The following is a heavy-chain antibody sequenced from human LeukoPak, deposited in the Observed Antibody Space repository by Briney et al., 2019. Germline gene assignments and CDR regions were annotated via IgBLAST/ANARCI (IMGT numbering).Heavy chain of an antibody. J-gene: IGHJ4*02. V-gene: IGHV4-30-4*01. CDR1: GGSISSGDYY. D-gene: IGHD3-10*01. CDR2: IYYSGST. CDR3: ARVRRGSGSLKAPPYYFDY. Sequence: SETLSLTCTVSGGSISSGDYYWSWIRQPPGKGLEWIGYIYYSGSTYYNPSLKSRVTISVDTSKNQFSLKLSSVTAADTAVYYCARVRRGSGSLKAPPYYFDYWGQGTLVTVSS.